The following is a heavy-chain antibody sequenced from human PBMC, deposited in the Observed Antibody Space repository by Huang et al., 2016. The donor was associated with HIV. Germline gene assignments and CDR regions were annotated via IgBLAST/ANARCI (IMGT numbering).Heavy chain of an antibody. CDR3: ARAKDTWDAYDI. Sequence: QVQLVESGGGVVQPGRSLRLSCAASGFPFNNHAMPWVRQAPGKGLDWVAVISNDGRNNYYADSVKGRFTISRDSSKSTLFLHMTSLRTEDTAVYYCARAKDTWDAYDIWGQGTMVIASS. J-gene: IGHJ3*02. CDR1: GFPFNNHA. D-gene: IGHD5-18*01. CDR2: ISNDGRNN. V-gene: IGHV3-30*04.